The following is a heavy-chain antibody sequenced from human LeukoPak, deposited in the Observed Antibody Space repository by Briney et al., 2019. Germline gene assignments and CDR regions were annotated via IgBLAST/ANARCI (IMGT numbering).Heavy chain of an antibody. V-gene: IGHV4-61*01. J-gene: IGHJ5*02. CDR3: AREGLVSWGFDP. CDR2: IYNSGST. Sequence: PSQTLSLTCTVSGDSISSDYYYWSWIRQPPGKGLEWIGYIYNSGSTNYNPSLKGRVTISIDTSKNQFSLKLSSVTAADTAVYYCAREGLVSWGFDPWGQGTLVTVSS. D-gene: IGHD1-26*01. CDR1: GDSISSDYYY.